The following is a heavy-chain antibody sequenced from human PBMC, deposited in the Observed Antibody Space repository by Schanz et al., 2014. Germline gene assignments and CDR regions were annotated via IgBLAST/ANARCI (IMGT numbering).Heavy chain of an antibody. CDR2: ISGSGGST. CDR3: AKGRFGELSAFDI. CDR1: GFAFSSYA. J-gene: IGHJ3*02. Sequence: EMQLLESGGGLVQPGGSLRLSCLASGFAFSSYAMSWVRQAPGKGLEWVSAISGSGGSTYYADSVKGRFTISRDNSKNTLYLQMNSLRAEDTAVYYCAKGRFGELSAFDIWGQGTMVTVSS. D-gene: IGHD3-10*01. V-gene: IGHV3-23*01.